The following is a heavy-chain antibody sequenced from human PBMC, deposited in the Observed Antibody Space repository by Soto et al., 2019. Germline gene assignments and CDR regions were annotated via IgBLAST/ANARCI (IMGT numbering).Heavy chain of an antibody. V-gene: IGHV1-46*01. J-gene: IGHJ4*02. CDR3: ARELAAAGKRPPNFDY. CDR2: INPSGGST. CDR1: GYTFTSYY. D-gene: IGHD6-13*01. Sequence: ASVKVSCKASGYTFTSYYMHWVRQAPGQGLEWMGIINPSGGSTSYAQKFQGRVTMTRDTSTSTVYMELSSLRSEDTAVYYCARELAAAGKRPPNFDYWGQGTLVTVSS.